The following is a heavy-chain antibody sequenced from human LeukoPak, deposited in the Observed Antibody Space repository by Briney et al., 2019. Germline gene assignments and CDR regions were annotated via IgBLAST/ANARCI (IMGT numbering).Heavy chain of an antibody. CDR3: ARGGYYGSGNDFRFDP. CDR2: IHYTGST. J-gene: IGHJ5*02. D-gene: IGHD3-10*01. V-gene: IGHV4-59*01. Sequence: SETLSLTCTVSGGSINSYYWSWIRQPPGKGLECIGYIHYTGSTNYNPSLKSRVTISVDTSKSQFSLKLSSVTAADTAIYYCARGGYYGSGNDFRFDPWGQGALVTVSS. CDR1: GGSINSYY.